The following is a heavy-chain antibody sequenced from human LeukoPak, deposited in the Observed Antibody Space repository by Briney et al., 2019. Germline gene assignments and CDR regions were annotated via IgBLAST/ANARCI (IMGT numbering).Heavy chain of an antibody. D-gene: IGHD3-16*01. Sequence: GGSLRLSCAASGFTFNNYAMYWVHQAPGKGLEWVAVISYDGSNKYYADSVKGRFTISRDNAKNSLYLQMNSLRAEDTAVYYCAREPVEGVNDAFDVWGQGTMVTVSS. J-gene: IGHJ3*01. CDR1: GFTFNNYA. V-gene: IGHV3-30-3*01. CDR3: AREPVEGVNDAFDV. CDR2: ISYDGSNK.